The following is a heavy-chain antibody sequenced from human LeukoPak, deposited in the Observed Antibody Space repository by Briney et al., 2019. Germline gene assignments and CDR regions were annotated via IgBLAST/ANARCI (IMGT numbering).Heavy chain of an antibody. V-gene: IGHV3-74*01. D-gene: IGHD5-24*01. CDR2: ITNDGIST. CDR3: ARGGWPGAFDI. CDR1: GSTFSSYW. Sequence: GGSLRLSCAASGSTFSSYWMHWVRQAPGKGLVWVSRITNDGISTSHADSVKGRFTISRDNARNTLFLQMNSLRAEDTAVYYCARGGWPGAFDIWGQGTMVTVSS. J-gene: IGHJ3*02.